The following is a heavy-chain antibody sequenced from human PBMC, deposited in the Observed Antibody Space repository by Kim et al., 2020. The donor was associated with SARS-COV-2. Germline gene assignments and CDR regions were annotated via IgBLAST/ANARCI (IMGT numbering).Heavy chain of an antibody. D-gene: IGHD3-9*01. CDR2: INHGGGT. CDR1: RGSFSGYD. V-gene: IGHV4-34*01. J-gene: IGHJ6*03. CDR3: ARGLHSPINYYYMDV. Sequence: SETLSLTFAVYRGSFSGYDWSWIRQSPGKGLEWIGEINHGGGTNYDPSFKSRATISIDTSANQFSLRLSSVTVADTAVYYCARGLHSPINYYYMDVWGKG.